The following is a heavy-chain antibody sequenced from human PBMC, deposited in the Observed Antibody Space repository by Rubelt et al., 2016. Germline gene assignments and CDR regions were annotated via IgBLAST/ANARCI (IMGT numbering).Heavy chain of an antibody. CDR1: GGTFSSYA. J-gene: IGHJ4*02. D-gene: IGHD5-24*01. V-gene: IGHV1-69*09. CDR2: IIPILGIA. CDR3: AREMATARDFDY. Sequence: QVQLVQSGAEVKKPGSSVKVSCKASGGTFSSYAISWVRQAPGQGLEWMGRIIPILGIANYAQKFQGRVTITADKSTSTAYMELSSLRSEDTAVYYCAREMATARDFDYWGQGTLVTVSS.